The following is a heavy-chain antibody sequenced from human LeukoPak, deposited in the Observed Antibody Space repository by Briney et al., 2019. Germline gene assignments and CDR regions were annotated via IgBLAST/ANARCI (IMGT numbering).Heavy chain of an antibody. CDR3: ARDGAAAVNY. V-gene: IGHV3-30*03. D-gene: IGHD6-25*01. CDR2: VSNDGGDK. Sequence: PGGSLRLSCAASEFTFSSYAMHWVRQAPGKGLEWVALVSNDGGDKYYADSVKGRFTISRDNSKNTLYLQMNSLRAEDTAVYYCARDGAAAVNYWGQGTLVTVSS. CDR1: EFTFSSYA. J-gene: IGHJ4*02.